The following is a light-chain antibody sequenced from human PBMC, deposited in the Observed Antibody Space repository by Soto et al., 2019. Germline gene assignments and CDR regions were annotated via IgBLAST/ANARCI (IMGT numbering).Light chain of an antibody. V-gene: IGLV1-44*01. CDR2: TND. CDR3: AAWDDNLVGWV. J-gene: IGLJ3*02. Sequence: QSVLTQPPSASGTPGQRVTISCSGSSSNIGRNIVNWYQQLPGTAPKLLIYTNDQRPSGVPDRFSGPKSGTSASLAISGLQSEDEADYYCAAWDDNLVGWVFGGGTKLTVL. CDR1: SSNIGRNI.